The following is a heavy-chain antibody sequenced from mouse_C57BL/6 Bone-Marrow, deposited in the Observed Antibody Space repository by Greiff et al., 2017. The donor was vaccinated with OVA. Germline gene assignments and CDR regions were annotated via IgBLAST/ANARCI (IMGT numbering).Heavy chain of an antibody. CDR2: IYPRSGNT. Sequence: QVQLQQSGAELARPGASVKLSCKASGYTFTSYGISWVKQRTGQGLEWIGEIYPRSGNTYYNEKFKGKATLTVDKSSSTAYMQLSSLTSEDSAVYYCARWGYGSSYGYFDVWGTGTTVTVSS. CDR1: GYTFTSYG. CDR3: ARWGYGSSYGYFDV. D-gene: IGHD1-1*01. J-gene: IGHJ1*03. V-gene: IGHV1-81*01.